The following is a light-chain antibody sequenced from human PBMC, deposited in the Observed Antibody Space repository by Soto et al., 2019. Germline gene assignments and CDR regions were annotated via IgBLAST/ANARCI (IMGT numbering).Light chain of an antibody. CDR3: QQYNNWPVT. V-gene: IGKV3-15*01. CDR2: AAS. CDR1: ESVGSN. J-gene: IGKJ2*01. Sequence: EIVMTQSPATLSVSPGERASLSCRASESVGSNFAWYLQRPGQPPRLLIFAASTRASGIPARFSGSGSGTEFTLTISSLQSEDFAIYYCQQYNNWPVTVGQGTKVDSK.